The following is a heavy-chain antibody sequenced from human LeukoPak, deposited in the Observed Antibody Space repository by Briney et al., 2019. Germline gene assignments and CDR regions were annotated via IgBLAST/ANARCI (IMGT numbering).Heavy chain of an antibody. CDR2: ISYDGSNK. V-gene: IGHV3-30*18. CDR3: AKDRNGDYAYGLSDYYYGMDV. J-gene: IGHJ6*02. CDR1: GFTFSSYG. Sequence: GGSLRLSCAASGFTFSSYGMHWVRQAPGKGLEWVAVISYDGSNKYYADSVKGRFTISRDNSKNTLYLQMNSLRAEDTAVYYCAKDRNGDYAYGLSDYYYGMDVWGQGTTVTVSS. D-gene: IGHD4-17*01.